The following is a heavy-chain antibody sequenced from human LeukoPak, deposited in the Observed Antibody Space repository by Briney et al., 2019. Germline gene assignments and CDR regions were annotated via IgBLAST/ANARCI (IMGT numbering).Heavy chain of an antibody. CDR1: VGSTSRDRYY. J-gene: IGHJ6*03. Sequence: PSYAVPVTHNVPVGSTSRDRYYWGWVRQPPRKGRAWNRCIYYSGSTYYNPSLKSRVPISVDTSKNQFSLKLSSVTAADTAVYYCARHILVPPYYYYYYMDVWGKGTTVTVSS. D-gene: IGHD2-21*01. CDR3: ARHILVPPYYYYYYMDV. CDR2: IYYSGST. V-gene: IGHV4-39*01.